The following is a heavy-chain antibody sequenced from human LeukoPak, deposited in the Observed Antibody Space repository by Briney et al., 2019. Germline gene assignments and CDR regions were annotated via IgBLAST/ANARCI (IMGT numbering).Heavy chain of an antibody. V-gene: IGHV3-53*01. CDR1: GFTVSSNY. D-gene: IGHD2-2*01. Sequence: GGSLRLSCAASGFTVSSNYMSWVRQAPGKGLEWVSVIYSGGSTYYADSVKGRFTISRDNSKNTLYLQMNSLRAEDTAVYYCARRVVPAAYSWFDPWGQGTLVTVSS. CDR2: IYSGGST. J-gene: IGHJ5*02. CDR3: ARRVVPAAYSWFDP.